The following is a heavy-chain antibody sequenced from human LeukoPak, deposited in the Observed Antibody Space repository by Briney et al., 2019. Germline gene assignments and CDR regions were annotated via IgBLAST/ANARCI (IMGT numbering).Heavy chain of an antibody. D-gene: IGHD6-6*01. Sequence: GASVKVSCKASGYTFTSYYMHWVRQAPGQGLEWMGWINPNSGGTNYAQKFQGRVTMTRDTSISTAYMELSRLRSDDTAVYYCASIGGAARPFVYYGMDVWGQGTTVTVSS. CDR1: GYTFTSYY. CDR2: INPNSGGT. CDR3: ASIGGAARPFVYYGMDV. V-gene: IGHV1-2*02. J-gene: IGHJ6*02.